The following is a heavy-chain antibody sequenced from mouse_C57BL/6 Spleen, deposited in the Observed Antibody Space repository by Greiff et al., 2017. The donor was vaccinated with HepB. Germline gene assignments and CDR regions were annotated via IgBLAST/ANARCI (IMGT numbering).Heavy chain of an antibody. V-gene: IGHV1-69*01. CDR2: IDPSDSYT. J-gene: IGHJ2*01. CDR1: GYTFTSYW. D-gene: IGHD3-1*01. CDR3: AREGGYYFDY. Sequence: QVQLQQPGAELVMPGASVKLSCKASGYTFTSYWMHWVKQRPGQGLEWIGEIDPSDSYTNYNQKFKGKSTLTVDKSSSTAYMQLSSLTSEDSAVDYCAREGGYYFDYWGQGTTLTVSS.